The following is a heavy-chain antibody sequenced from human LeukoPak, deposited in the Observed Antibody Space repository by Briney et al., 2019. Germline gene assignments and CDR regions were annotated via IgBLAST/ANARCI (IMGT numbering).Heavy chain of an antibody. V-gene: IGHV3-23*01. J-gene: IGHJ6*03. Sequence: GGSLRLSCAASGFTFSTYAMSWVRQAPGKGLEWVSTISGSGANTYYADSVKGRFTISRDNSKNTLYLQMNSLRAEDTAAYYCARSGYSYGLGYYYYYMDVWGKGTTVTVSS. CDR2: ISGSGANT. CDR1: GFTFSTYA. CDR3: ARSGYSYGLGYYYYYMDV. D-gene: IGHD5-18*01.